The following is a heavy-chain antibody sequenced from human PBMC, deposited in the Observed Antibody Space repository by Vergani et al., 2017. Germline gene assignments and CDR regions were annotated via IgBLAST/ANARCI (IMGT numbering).Heavy chain of an antibody. J-gene: IGHJ3*02. CDR3: ARGVGDGYNSRKYAFDI. V-gene: IGHV3-48*04. Sequence: VQLVESGGGVVQPGRSLRLSCAASGFTFSSYGMHWVRQAPGKGLEWVSYISSSGSTIYYADSVKGRFTISRDNAKNSLYLQMNSLRAEDTAVYYCARGVGDGYNSRKYAFDIWGQGTMVTVSS. CDR1: GFTFSSYG. D-gene: IGHD5-24*01. CDR2: ISSSGSTI.